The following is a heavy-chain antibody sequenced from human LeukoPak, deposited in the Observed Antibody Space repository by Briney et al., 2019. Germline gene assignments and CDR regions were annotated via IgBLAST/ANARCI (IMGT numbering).Heavy chain of an antibody. D-gene: IGHD6-19*01. CDR2: ISSSSSYI. V-gene: IGHV3-21*04. CDR3: ARVDSSGWYGDAFDI. CDR1: GFTFSSYG. Sequence: GGSLRLSCAASGFTFSSYGMHWVRQAPGKGLEWVSSISSSSSYIYYADSVKGRFTISRDNAKNSLYLQMNSLRAEDTAVYYCARVDSSGWYGDAFDIWGQGTMVTVSS. J-gene: IGHJ3*02.